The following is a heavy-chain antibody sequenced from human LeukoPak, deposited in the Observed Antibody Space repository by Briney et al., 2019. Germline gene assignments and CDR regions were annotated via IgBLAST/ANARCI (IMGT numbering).Heavy chain of an antibody. J-gene: IGHJ3*02. Sequence: PGGSLRLSCSASGFTFTHYSINWVRQAPGKGLEWLSSISNSSNYIYYADSVKGRLTISRDNAKNSLYLQMNSLRAEDTAVYYCARPVVAATTPDTFDIWGQGTMVTVSS. CDR2: ISNSSNYI. CDR3: ARPVVAATTPDTFDI. CDR1: GFTFTHYS. D-gene: IGHD2-15*01. V-gene: IGHV3-21*01.